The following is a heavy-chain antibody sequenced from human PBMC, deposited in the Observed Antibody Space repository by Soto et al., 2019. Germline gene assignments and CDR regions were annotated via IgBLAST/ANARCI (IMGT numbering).Heavy chain of an antibody. CDR1: GGSISSYY. V-gene: IGHV4-4*07. CDR3: ARDDGYSSSWYGAWGAFDI. J-gene: IGHJ3*02. Sequence: LSLTCTVSGGSISSYYWSWIRQPAGKGLEWIGRIYTSGSTNYNPSLKSRVTMSVDTSKNQFSLKLSSVTAADTAVYYCARDDGYSSSWYGAWGAFDIWGQGTMVTVSS. D-gene: IGHD6-13*01. CDR2: IYTSGST.